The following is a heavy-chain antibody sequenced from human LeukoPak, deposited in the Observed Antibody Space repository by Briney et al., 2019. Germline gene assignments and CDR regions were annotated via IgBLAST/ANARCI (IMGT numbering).Heavy chain of an antibody. Sequence: ASVKVSCKASGYTFTGYYMHWVRQAPGQGLEWMGWINPNSGGTNYAQKFQGRVTMTRDTSISTAYMELRSLRSDDTAVYYCARRTTVTTYTGSWFDPWGQGTLVTVSS. CDR3: ARRTTVTTYTGSWFDP. CDR1: GYTFTGYY. J-gene: IGHJ5*02. D-gene: IGHD4-17*01. V-gene: IGHV1-2*02. CDR2: INPNSGGT.